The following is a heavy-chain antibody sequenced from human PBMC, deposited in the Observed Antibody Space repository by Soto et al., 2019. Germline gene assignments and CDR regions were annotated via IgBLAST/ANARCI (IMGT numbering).Heavy chain of an antibody. CDR2: IYWNRNK. V-gene: IGHV2-5*01. CDR1: GFSLTTTGVG. J-gene: IGHJ5*01. Sequence: QITLKEAGPTLVKPTQTLTLTCTFSGFSLTTTGVGVGWIRQPPRGAPEWLALIYWNRNKRYSPSLESRLTITKDTSKNQVVLTMTAMDPLDTATYYCAHRPATHMNWFDSWGQGTLVTVSS. CDR3: AHRPATHMNWFDS. D-gene: IGHD2-21*01.